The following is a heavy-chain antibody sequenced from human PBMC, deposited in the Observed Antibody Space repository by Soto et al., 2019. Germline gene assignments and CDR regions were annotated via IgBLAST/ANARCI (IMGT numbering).Heavy chain of an antibody. CDR3: ARGITMVRGTHGMDV. D-gene: IGHD3-10*01. V-gene: IGHV1-69*06. CDR1: GGTFSSYA. Sequence: QVQLVQSGAEVKKPGSSVKVSCKASGGTFSSYAISWVRQAPGQGLEWMGGIIPIFGTANYAQKFQGRVTITANKSTSAASLELKRMRSEDTAVYYCARGITMVRGTHGMDVWGQGTTVTVSS. J-gene: IGHJ6*02. CDR2: IIPIFGTA.